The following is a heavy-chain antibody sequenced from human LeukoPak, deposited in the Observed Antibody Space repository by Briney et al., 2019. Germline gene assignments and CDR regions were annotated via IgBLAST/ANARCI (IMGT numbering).Heavy chain of an antibody. CDR3: ARNPYEYYFDY. D-gene: IGHD5-12*01. CDR2: INPSSGDT. V-gene: IGHV1-2*02. Sequence: SVKVSCKASGYTLTGYYMHWLRQAPGQGLEWMGWINPSSGDTNYAQKFQGRDTMTRDTSIGTAYMELNRLTADDTAVYYCARNPYEYYFDYWGQGTLVTVSS. CDR1: GYTLTGYY. J-gene: IGHJ4*02.